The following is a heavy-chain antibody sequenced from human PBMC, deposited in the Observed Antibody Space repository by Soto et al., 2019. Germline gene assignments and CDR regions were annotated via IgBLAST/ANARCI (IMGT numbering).Heavy chain of an antibody. Sequence: QLQLQESGPGLVKPSETLSLTCTVSGGSISNSAYYWGWIRQPPRKGLEWIGSVYYSGSTYYNPSLTGRVAISIDTSKNQFSLKLTAVTAADTAAYYCAKFKSGSGWSHYYGMDVWGQGTTVTVSS. CDR1: GGSISNSAYY. V-gene: IGHV4-39*01. J-gene: IGHJ6*02. CDR2: VYYSGST. CDR3: AKFKSGSGWSHYYGMDV. D-gene: IGHD6-19*01.